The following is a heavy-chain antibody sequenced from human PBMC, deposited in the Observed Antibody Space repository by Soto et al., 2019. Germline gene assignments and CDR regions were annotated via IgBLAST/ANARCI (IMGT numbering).Heavy chain of an antibody. CDR1: GFTFSSYA. CDR2: ISGSGGST. Sequence: GGSLRLSCAASGFTFSSYAMSWVRQAPGKGLEWVSAISGSGGSTYYADSVKGRFTISRDNSKNTLYLQMNSLRAEDTAVYYCAKTSMGGVDDSSGYYFDYWGQGTLVTVSS. V-gene: IGHV3-23*01. CDR3: AKTSMGGVDDSSGYYFDY. J-gene: IGHJ4*02. D-gene: IGHD3-22*01.